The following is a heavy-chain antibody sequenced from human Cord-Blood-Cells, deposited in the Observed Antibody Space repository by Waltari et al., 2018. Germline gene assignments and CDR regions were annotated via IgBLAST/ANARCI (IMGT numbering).Heavy chain of an antibody. CDR1: GYTLTELS. D-gene: IGHD3-3*01. CDR2: FDPEDGET. J-gene: IGHJ4*02. CDR3: ATEAPRNYDFWSGYYEFDY. V-gene: IGHV1-24*01. Sequence: QVQLVQSGAEVKKPGASVKVSCKVSGYTLTELSMHWVRQAPGKGLEWMGGFDPEDGETNDAQKFQGRVTMTEDTSTDTAYMELSSLRSEDTAVYYCATEAPRNYDFWSGYYEFDYWGQGTLVTVSS.